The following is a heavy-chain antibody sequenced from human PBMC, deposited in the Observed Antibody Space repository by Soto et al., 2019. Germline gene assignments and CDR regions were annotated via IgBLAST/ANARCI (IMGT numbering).Heavy chain of an antibody. Sequence: QVQLQESGPGLVKPSETLSLTCTVPGGSISSYYWSWIRQPPGKGLEWIGYIYYSGSTNYNPSLKSRVTISVDTSKNHFSLKLSSVPAADTAVYYCARAVKDIVVVPAASQFDYWGQGTLVTVSS. CDR2: IYYSGST. D-gene: IGHD2-2*01. CDR1: GGSISSYY. V-gene: IGHV4-59*01. J-gene: IGHJ4*02. CDR3: ARAVKDIVVVPAASQFDY.